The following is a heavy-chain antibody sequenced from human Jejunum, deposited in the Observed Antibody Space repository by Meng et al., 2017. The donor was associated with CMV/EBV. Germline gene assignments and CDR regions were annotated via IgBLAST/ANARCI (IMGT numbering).Heavy chain of an antibody. CDR1: AG. D-gene: IGHD3-3*01. CDR3: ATGGYDVWSSFYTGYYFDY. J-gene: IGHJ4*02. Sequence: AGMNWVRQAPGKGLDWVGRIKRKTDGGTRDYAAPVKGRFTISRDDSKNTLYLQMNSLETEDTAVYYCATGGYDVWSSFYTGYYFDYWGQGTPVTVSS. CDR2: IKRKTDGGTR. V-gene: IGHV3-15*01.